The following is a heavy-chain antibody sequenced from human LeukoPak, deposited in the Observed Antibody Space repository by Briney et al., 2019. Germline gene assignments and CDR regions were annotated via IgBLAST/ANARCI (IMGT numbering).Heavy chain of an antibody. Sequence: GGSPRLSCAASGFTFSDSYTSWIRQAPGKGLGWVSYITSTSSYTNYADSVKGRFTISRDNAKNSLDLQMNSLRAEDTAVYYCARRGWYGYYFDYWGQGTLVTVSS. CDR3: ARRGWYGYYFDY. V-gene: IGHV3-11*03. CDR2: ITSTSSYT. CDR1: GFTFSDSY. D-gene: IGHD6-19*01. J-gene: IGHJ4*02.